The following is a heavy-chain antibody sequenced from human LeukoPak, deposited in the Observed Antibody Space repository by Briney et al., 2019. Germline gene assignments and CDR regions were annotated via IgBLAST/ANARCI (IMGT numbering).Heavy chain of an antibody. V-gene: IGHV4-4*07. D-gene: IGHD2-2*01. CDR2: IYTSGST. CDR1: GGSISNYY. Sequence: PSETLSLTCTVSGGSISNYYWSWIRQPPGKGLEWIGRIYTSGSTNYNPSLKSRVTMSVDTSKNQFSLKLSSVTAADTAVYYCARQGYCSSTSCYSYIDYWGQGTLVTVSS. J-gene: IGHJ4*02. CDR3: ARQGYCSSTSCYSYIDY.